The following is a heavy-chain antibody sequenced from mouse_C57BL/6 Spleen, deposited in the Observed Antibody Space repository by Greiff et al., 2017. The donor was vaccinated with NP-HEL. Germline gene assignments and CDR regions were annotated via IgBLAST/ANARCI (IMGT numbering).Heavy chain of an antibody. Sequence: VQLQESGAELVRPGASVKLSCKASGYNITDDYMHWVKQRPEQGLEWIGWIDPENGDTEYASKFQGKATLTADTSSNTAYLQLSSLTSEDTAVYYCTLAYDSSPWFAYWGQGTLVTVSA. J-gene: IGHJ3*01. CDR1: GYNITDDY. CDR2: IDPENGDT. CDR3: TLAYDSSPWFAY. D-gene: IGHD1-1*01. V-gene: IGHV14-4*01.